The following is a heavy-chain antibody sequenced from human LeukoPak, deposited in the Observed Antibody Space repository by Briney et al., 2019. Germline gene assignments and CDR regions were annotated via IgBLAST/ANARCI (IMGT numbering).Heavy chain of an antibody. J-gene: IGHJ5*02. CDR3: AGGGYCSSTSCYVVSSWFDP. CDR2: IYYSGST. CDR1: GGSISSSSYY. Sequence: PSETLSLTCTVSGGSISSSSYYWGWIRQPPGKGLEWIGSIYYSGSTYYNPSLKSRVTISVDTSKNQFSLKLSSVTAADTAVYYCAGGGYCSSTSCYVVSSWFDPWGQGTLVTVSS. D-gene: IGHD2-2*01. V-gene: IGHV4-39*01.